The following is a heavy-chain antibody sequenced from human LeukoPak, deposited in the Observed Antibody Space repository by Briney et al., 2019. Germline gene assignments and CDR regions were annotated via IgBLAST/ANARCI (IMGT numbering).Heavy chain of an antibody. CDR1: GGSISSPY. CDR3: ARHPRYYDILTGYQSKFYFDY. J-gene: IGHJ4*02. V-gene: IGHV4-4*07. D-gene: IGHD3-9*01. Sequence: PSETLSLTCTVSGGSISSPYWTWIRQPAGKGLEWIGRFYTSGIANYNPSLKSRVTMSVDTSKNQFSLKLSSVTAADTAVYYCARHPRYYDILTGYQSKFYFDYWGQGTLATVSS. CDR2: FYTSGIA.